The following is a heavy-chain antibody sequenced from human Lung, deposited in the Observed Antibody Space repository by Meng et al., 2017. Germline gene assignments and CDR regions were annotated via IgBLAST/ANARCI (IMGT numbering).Heavy chain of an antibody. CDR3: VRSSAWVRTGFDP. D-gene: IGHD6-19*01. V-gene: IGHV4-39*01. CDR2: IGHSGFT. CDR1: GGSISTSGYY. J-gene: IGHJ5*02. Sequence: QAHLQEAGPGLGKPSGALSLPCSVPGGSISTSGYYWGWIRQPPGKGLEWIGSIGHSGFTYYTPSLKSRVAVSLDTSKSQFSLMLTSVTAADTAVYYCVRSSAWVRTGFDPWGQGTLVTVSS.